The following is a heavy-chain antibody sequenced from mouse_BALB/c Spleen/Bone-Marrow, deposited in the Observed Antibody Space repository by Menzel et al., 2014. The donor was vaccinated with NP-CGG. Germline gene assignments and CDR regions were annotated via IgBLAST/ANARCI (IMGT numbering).Heavy chain of an antibody. J-gene: IGHJ2*01. Sequence: VQGVESGPGLVAPSQSLSITCTVSGFSLTTYGVHWVRQPPGKGLEWLGVTWAGGSTNYTSALLSRLRITRHNSKSQVFLKMNSWHTDDSAMSTWACGVLHFVDRGQGTTRTVSS. CDR3: ACGVLHFVD. CDR2: TWAGGST. V-gene: IGHV2-9*02. D-gene: IGHD1-1*02. CDR1: GFSLTTYG.